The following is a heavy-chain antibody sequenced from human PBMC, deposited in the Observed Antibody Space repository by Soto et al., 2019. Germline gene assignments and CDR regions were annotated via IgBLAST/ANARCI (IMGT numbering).Heavy chain of an antibody. Sequence: QVQLQQWGAGLLKPSETLSLTCGVYGGSFSGYCWTWIRQPPGTGLEWIGEINHSGSTNYNPSLKSRVTISVDTSKNQFSLKLTSVTAADTAVYYCARDKLTGLFDYWGQGTLVTVSS. J-gene: IGHJ4*02. CDR3: ARDKLTGLFDY. D-gene: IGHD2-8*02. V-gene: IGHV4-34*01. CDR2: INHSGST. CDR1: GGSFSGYC.